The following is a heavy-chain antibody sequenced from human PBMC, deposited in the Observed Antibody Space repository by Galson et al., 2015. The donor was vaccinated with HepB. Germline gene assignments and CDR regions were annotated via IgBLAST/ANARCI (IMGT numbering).Heavy chain of an antibody. V-gene: IGHV3-13*01. J-gene: IGHJ4*02. CDR1: GFTFSSYD. CDR3: ARGDGRSLVGATPIDY. CDR2: IGTAGDT. D-gene: IGHD1-26*01. Sequence: SLRLSCAASGFTFSSYDMHWVRQATGKGLEWVSAIGTAGDTYYPGSVKGRFTISRENAKNSLYLQMNSLRAGDTAVYYCARGDGRSLVGATPIDYWGQGTLVTVSS.